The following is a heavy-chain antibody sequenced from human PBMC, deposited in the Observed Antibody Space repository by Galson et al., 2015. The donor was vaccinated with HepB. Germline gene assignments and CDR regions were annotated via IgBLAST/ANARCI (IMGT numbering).Heavy chain of an antibody. J-gene: IGHJ6*02. Sequence: SETLSLTCTVSGDSISSSGVYWVWIRQPPGRGLEWIGSIYYRGTTYHKPSLKSQLTMSVDTSKNQLFLKLNSVTVADTAVYYCAKPLHGFWSGPGYYYYGLDVWGQGTTVTVPS. CDR1: GDSISSSGVY. D-gene: IGHD3-3*01. CDR2: IYYRGTT. CDR3: AKPLHGFWSGPGYYYYGLDV. V-gene: IGHV4-39*01.